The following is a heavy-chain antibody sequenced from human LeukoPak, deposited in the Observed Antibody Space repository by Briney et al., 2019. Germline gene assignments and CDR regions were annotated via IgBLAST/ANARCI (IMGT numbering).Heavy chain of an antibody. J-gene: IGHJ3*01. CDR2: MNPKNGNT. D-gene: IGHD1-1*01. Sequence: ASVKVSCKASGFTFISFDITWVRQSTGQGLEWVGWMNPKNGNTGYAQKFQGRVTMTRNASINIAYMELSSLISEDSAIYFCARRPLNWIYGEGVFDLWGQGTMVTVSS. V-gene: IGHV1-8*01. CDR3: ARRPLNWIYGEGVFDL. CDR1: GFTFISFD.